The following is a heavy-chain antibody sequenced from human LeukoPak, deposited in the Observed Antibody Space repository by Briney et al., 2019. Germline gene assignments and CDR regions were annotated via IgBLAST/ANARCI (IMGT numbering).Heavy chain of an antibody. CDR2: IYHSGTS. CDR1: GGSMTSYY. D-gene: IGHD6-19*01. V-gene: IGHV4-59*01. Sequence: PSETLSLTCSVSGGSMTSYYWSWIRQPPGKGLAWIGYIYHSGTSNYNPSLQSRVAMSVDTSKNQISLKVRSVTSADTAVYYCARVNSSGWGSYYYYYMDLWGKGTTVTISS. J-gene: IGHJ6*03. CDR3: ARVNSSGWGSYYYYYMDL.